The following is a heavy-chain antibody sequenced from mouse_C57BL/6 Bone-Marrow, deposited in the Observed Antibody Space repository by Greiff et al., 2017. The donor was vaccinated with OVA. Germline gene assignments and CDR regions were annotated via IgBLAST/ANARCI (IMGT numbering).Heavy chain of an antibody. CDR3: AMGVTTVVALYYYAMDY. V-gene: IGHV1-55*01. D-gene: IGHD1-1*01. J-gene: IGHJ4*01. CDR1: GYTFTSYW. Sequence: VQLQQPGAELVKPGASVKMSCKASGYTFTSYWITWVKQRPGQGLEWIGDIYPGSGSTNYNEKFKSKATLTVDTSSSTAYMQLSSLTSEDSAVYYCAMGVTTVVALYYYAMDYWGQGTSVTVSS. CDR2: IYPGSGST.